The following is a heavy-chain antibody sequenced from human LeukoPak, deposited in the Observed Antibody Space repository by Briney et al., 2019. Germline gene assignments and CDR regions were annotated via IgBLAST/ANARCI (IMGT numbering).Heavy chain of an antibody. J-gene: IGHJ3*02. CDR1: GFTFSSYA. V-gene: IGHV3-21*01. CDR3: ARDGGAGLRWVVSCSFDI. CDR2: ISSSSSYI. Sequence: PGGSLRLSCAASGFTFSSYAMSWVRQAPGKGLEWVSSISSSSSYIYYADSVRGRFTISRDNPKNSLYLQMNSLRAEGTAVYYCARDGGAGLRWVVSCSFDIWGQGTMVTVSS. D-gene: IGHD4-23*01.